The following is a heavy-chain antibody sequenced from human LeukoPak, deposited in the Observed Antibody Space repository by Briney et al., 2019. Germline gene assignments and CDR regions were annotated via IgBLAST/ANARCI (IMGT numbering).Heavy chain of an antibody. CDR2: ISGSGSAI. J-gene: IGHJ6*02. V-gene: IGHV3-11*01. CDR3: ARGGPYGMDV. CDR1: GFSFSDYY. D-gene: IGHD5-12*01. Sequence: GGSLRLSCAASGFSFSDYYMSWIRQAPGKGLEYVSYISGSGSAIYYADSLKGRFTISRDNAKNSLSLQMNTLRAEDTAVYYCARGGPYGMDVWGQGTTVTVSS.